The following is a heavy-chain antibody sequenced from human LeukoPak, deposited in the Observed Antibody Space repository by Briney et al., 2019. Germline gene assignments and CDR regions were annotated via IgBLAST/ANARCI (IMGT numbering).Heavy chain of an antibody. CDR1: GFTFAGFA. V-gene: IGHV3-23*01. J-gene: IGHJ4*02. D-gene: IGHD1-26*01. Sequence: GGSLRLSCAASGFTFAGFAMDWVRQAPGKGLEGVSAISGSGGSTYYADSVKGRFTISRDNSKNTLYLQMNSLRAEDTAVYYCAKDLRGSYYPDYWGQGTLVTVSS. CDR2: ISGSGGST. CDR3: AKDLRGSYYPDY.